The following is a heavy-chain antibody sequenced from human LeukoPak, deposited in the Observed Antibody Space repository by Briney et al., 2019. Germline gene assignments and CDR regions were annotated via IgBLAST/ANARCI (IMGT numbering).Heavy chain of an antibody. Sequence: SDTLSLTCTVSGGSVSCGSYYWRWIRQPPGEGLEGIGYIYYSGSTNYNPSLKSRVTISVDTSKNQFSLKLSSVTAADTAVYYCARDLVEYYGSGSYTEVYYYGMDVWGQGTTVTVSS. J-gene: IGHJ6*02. V-gene: IGHV4-61*01. CDR2: IYYSGST. CDR3: ARDLVEYYGSGSYTEVYYYGMDV. D-gene: IGHD3-10*01. CDR1: GGSVSCGSYY.